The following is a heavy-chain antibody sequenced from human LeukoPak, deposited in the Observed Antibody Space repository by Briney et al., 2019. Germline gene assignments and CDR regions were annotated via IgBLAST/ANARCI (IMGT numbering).Heavy chain of an antibody. CDR3: ARDRLNAFWSGNSWDY. D-gene: IGHD3-3*01. Sequence: GGSLRLSCAASGFTFSSHWMSWVRQAPGKGLEWVANIKQDGSEKYYVDSVKGRFTISRDNTKNSLYLQMNSLRAEDTAVYYCARDRLNAFWSGNSWDYWGQGTLVTVSS. CDR1: GFTFSSHW. J-gene: IGHJ4*02. V-gene: IGHV3-7*01. CDR2: IKQDGSEK.